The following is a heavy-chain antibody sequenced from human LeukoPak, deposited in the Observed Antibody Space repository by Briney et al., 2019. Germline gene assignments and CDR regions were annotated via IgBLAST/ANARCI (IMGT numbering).Heavy chain of an antibody. V-gene: IGHV7-4-1*02. J-gene: IGHJ4*02. Sequence: GSVKVSCKASGYTFTSYAMNWVLQAPGQGLEWMGWINTNTGNPTYAQGFTGRFVFSLDTSVSTAYLQISSLKAEDTAVYYCARADVPAAFNPFDYWGQGTLVTVSS. CDR1: GYTFTSYA. D-gene: IGHD2-2*01. CDR2: INTNTGNP. CDR3: ARADVPAAFNPFDY.